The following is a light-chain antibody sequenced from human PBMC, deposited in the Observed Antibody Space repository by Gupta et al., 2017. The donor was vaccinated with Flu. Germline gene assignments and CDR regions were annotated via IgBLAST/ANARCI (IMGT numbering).Light chain of an antibody. CDR1: QSISRG. Sequence: SPSTLSASVGDRVTSTCRASQSISRGLAWYQQKPGKAPKLLIYKASSLESGVPSRFSGSGAGTEFTLTISSLQPDDFATYYCQQYNNYWTFGQGTKVEIK. V-gene: IGKV1-5*03. CDR3: QQYNNYWT. J-gene: IGKJ1*01. CDR2: KAS.